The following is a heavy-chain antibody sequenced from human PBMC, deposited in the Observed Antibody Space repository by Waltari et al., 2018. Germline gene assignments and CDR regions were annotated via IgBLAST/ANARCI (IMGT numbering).Heavy chain of an antibody. V-gene: IGHV4-34*01. CDR1: GGSFSGYY. Sequence: QVQLQQWGAGLLKPSETLSLTCAVYGGSFSGYYWSWIRQTPGKGLGWIGEINHSGSTNYNPSLKSRVTISVDTSKNQFSLKRSSVTAADTAVYYCARGVAALRYSSSSHKQGWFDPWGQGTLVTVSS. CDR3: ARGVAALRYSSSSHKQGWFDP. D-gene: IGHD6-6*01. J-gene: IGHJ5*02. CDR2: INHSGST.